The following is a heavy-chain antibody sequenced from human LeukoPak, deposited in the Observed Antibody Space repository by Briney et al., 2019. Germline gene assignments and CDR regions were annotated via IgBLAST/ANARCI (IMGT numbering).Heavy chain of an antibody. CDR2: INPKGGGT. D-gene: IGHD3-10*01. V-gene: IGHV1-2*02. J-gene: IGHJ3*02. Sequence: ASVKVSCKASEYTFTGYYMHWVRQAPGQGLQWMGWINPKGGGTNYAQKFQGRVTMTRDTSINTAYMELSRLRSDDTAVYYCAREYYGSGVGDAFDIWGQGTMVTVSS. CDR3: AREYYGSGVGDAFDI. CDR1: EYTFTGYY.